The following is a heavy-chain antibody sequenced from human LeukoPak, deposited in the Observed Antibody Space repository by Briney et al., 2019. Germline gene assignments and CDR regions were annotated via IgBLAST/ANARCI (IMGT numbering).Heavy chain of an antibody. J-gene: IGHJ4*02. D-gene: IGHD1-26*01. V-gene: IGHV3-7*05. CDR2: IKQDGSEK. CDR3: ATWSNAWEFDY. Sequence: GGSLRLSCAASGFTFSSYWMSWVRQAPGKGLEWVANIKQDGSEKYYVDSVKGRFTISRDSAKNSLYLQMSSLRAEDTAVYYCATWSNAWEFDYWGRGTLVSVSS. CDR1: GFTFSSYW.